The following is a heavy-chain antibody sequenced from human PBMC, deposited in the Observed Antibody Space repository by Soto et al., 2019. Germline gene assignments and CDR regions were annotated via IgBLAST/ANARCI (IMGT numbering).Heavy chain of an antibody. V-gene: IGHV1-18*01. CDR1: GYSFSSVG. D-gene: IGHD3-10*01. CDR3: ARDLDGSGNYYTDY. CDR2: ISPYKGNT. J-gene: IGHJ4*02. Sequence: QVQLVQSGAEVKKPGASVKVSCKASGYSFSSVGISWVRQAPGQGLEWMGWISPYKGNTYYEQRLQVRVTMTTDTSTSTAYMALRSLRSDDTAIYYWARDLDGSGNYYTDYWGQGTLYTVSS.